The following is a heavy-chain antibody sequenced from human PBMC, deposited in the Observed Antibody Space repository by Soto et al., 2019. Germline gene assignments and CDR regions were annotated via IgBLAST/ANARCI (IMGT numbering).Heavy chain of an antibody. V-gene: IGHV5-51*01. CDR3: ARHGGGNYPPLHDAFDI. D-gene: IGHD4-4*01. Sequence: PGESLKISSKGSGYSFTTYWIGWVRQMPGKGLEWMGIIYPGDSDTRYSPSFQGQVTISADKSISTAYLQWSGLKASDTAMYYCARHGGGNYPPLHDAFDIWGQGTMVTVSS. CDR1: GYSFTTYW. J-gene: IGHJ3*02. CDR2: IYPGDSDT.